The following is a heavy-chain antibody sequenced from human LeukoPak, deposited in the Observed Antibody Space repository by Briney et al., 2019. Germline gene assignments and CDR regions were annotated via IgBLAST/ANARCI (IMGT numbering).Heavy chain of an antibody. CDR1: GGSFSGYY. Sequence: SETLSLTCAVYGGSFSGYYWSWIRQPPGKGLEWIGEINHSGSTNYNPSLKSRGTISVDTSKNQFSLKLSSVTAADTAVYYCARDRGSSFPRAFDYWGQGTLVTVSS. V-gene: IGHV4-34*01. CDR3: ARDRGSSFPRAFDY. J-gene: IGHJ4*02. D-gene: IGHD6-6*01. CDR2: INHSGST.